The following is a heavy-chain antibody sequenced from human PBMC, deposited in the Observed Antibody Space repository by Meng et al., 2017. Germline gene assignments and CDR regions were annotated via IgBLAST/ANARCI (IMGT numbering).Heavy chain of an antibody. D-gene: IGHD3-3*01. CDR1: GYTFNNYA. CDR2: INAGNGDT. J-gene: IGHJ4*02. CDR3: ATTLNYDFWSGFYY. V-gene: IGHV1-3*01. Sequence: QVQVGQSVAEVKEPLGASVKISCKASGYTFNNYAMHWVRQAPGQRLEWMGWINAGNGDTKFSQKFQGRVSISRDTSASTAYMELRSLRFEDTAVYYCATTLNYDFWSGFYYWGQGTLVTVSS.